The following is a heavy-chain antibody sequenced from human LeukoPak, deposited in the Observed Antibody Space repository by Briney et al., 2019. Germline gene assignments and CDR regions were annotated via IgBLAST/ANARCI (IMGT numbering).Heavy chain of an antibody. Sequence: GGSLRLSCAGSGFTFSTYGMNWVRQAPGKGLEWVSGITGSGDNTYYADSVKGRFTISRDNSKNTLYLQMNSLRAEDTALYYCAREGDYYDSSGYYGYWGQGTLVTVSS. J-gene: IGHJ4*02. V-gene: IGHV3-23*01. D-gene: IGHD3-22*01. CDR1: GFTFSTYG. CDR3: AREGDYYDSSGYYGY. CDR2: ITGSGDNT.